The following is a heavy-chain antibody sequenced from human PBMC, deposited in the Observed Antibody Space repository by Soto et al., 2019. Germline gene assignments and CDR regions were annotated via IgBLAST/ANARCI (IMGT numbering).Heavy chain of an antibody. Sequence: QVQLVESGGGLVNPGGSLRLSCAAAGFSFSDHYMTWIRQAPGKGREWISYIVSTDSTTYYADSVRVRFTISRDNAKNSLYLPMNSLRAEDTAVYYCERRGYSSSWTAFDHWGQGTRVTVSS. CDR2: IVSTDSTT. V-gene: IGHV3-11*01. D-gene: IGHD6-13*01. J-gene: IGHJ4*02. CDR3: ERRGYSSSWTAFDH. CDR1: GFSFSDHY.